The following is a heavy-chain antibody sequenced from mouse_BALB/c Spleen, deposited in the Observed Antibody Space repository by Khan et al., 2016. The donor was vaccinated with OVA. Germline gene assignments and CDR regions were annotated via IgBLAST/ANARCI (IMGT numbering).Heavy chain of an antibody. J-gene: IGHJ1*01. CDR1: GFTFSNFG. D-gene: IGHD3-1*01. V-gene: IGHV5-17*02. CDR2: MSSGSSTI. CDR3: ARSGGNFHWYFDG. Sequence: EVELVESGGGLVQPGGSRKLSCAASGFTFSNFGMHWVRPAPKKGLEWVAYMSSGSSTIYYVDTVKGRFTISRDNLKNILFLQMTSLRSEDTAMYYCARSGGNFHWYFDGWGAGTSVTVSS.